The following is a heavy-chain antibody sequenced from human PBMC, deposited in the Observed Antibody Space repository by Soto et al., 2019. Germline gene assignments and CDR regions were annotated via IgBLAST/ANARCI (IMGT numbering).Heavy chain of an antibody. CDR2: IDGSGTTK. Sequence: EVQLLESGGGLVQPGGSLRLSCGVSGFTFNDFEMNWVRQAPGKGLEWLAYIDGSGTTKKYADSVRGRFTISRDNPNNSLFLQLSSLSPADTAIYYCARGFGRFNSWGQGTLVSVSS. D-gene: IGHD3-10*01. V-gene: IGHV3-48*03. J-gene: IGHJ4*02. CDR1: GFTFNDFE. CDR3: ARGFGRFNS.